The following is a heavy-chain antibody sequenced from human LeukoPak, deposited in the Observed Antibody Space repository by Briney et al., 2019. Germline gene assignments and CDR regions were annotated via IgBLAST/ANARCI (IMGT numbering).Heavy chain of an antibody. J-gene: IGHJ6*03. Sequence: GGSLRLSCAASGFTFSSYAMSWVRQAPGKGLEWVSAISGSGGGTYYADSVKGRFTISRDNSKNTLYLQMNSLRAEDTAVYYCAKNGPLAMGYYYYYMDVWGKGTTVTVSS. CDR2: ISGSGGGT. CDR1: GFTFSSYA. CDR3: AKNGPLAMGYYYYYMDV. D-gene: IGHD3-16*01. V-gene: IGHV3-23*01.